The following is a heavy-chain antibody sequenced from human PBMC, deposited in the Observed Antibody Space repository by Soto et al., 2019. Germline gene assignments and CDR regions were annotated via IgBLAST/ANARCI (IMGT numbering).Heavy chain of an antibody. Sequence: GGSLRLSCAASGFTFSSYAMSWVRQAPGKGLEWVSAISGSGGSTYYADSVKGRFTISRDNSKNTLYLQMNSLRAEDTAVYYCAKMPRDSSGYYPHFDYWGQGTLVTVSS. V-gene: IGHV3-23*01. CDR1: GFTFSSYA. D-gene: IGHD3-22*01. CDR3: AKMPRDSSGYYPHFDY. CDR2: ISGSGGST. J-gene: IGHJ4*02.